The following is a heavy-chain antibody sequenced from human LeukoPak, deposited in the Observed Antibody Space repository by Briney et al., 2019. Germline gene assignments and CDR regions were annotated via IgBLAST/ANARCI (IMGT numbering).Heavy chain of an antibody. CDR1: GFTFSSYE. Sequence: GGSLRLSCAASGFTFSSYEMNWVRQAPGKGLEWVSYISSSGSTINYADSVKGRFTISRDNAKNSLYLQMNSLRAEDTAVYYCAELGITMIGGVWGKGTTVTISS. V-gene: IGHV3-48*03. J-gene: IGHJ6*04. CDR2: ISSSGSTI. D-gene: IGHD3-10*02. CDR3: AELGITMIGGV.